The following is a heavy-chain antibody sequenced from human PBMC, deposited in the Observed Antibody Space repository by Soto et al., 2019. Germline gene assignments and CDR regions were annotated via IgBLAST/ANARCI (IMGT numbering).Heavy chain of an antibody. CDR1: GGSISSGGYS. CDR3: ARENTAMATVDY. J-gene: IGHJ4*02. CDR2: IYHSGST. V-gene: IGHV4-30-2*01. D-gene: IGHD5-18*01. Sequence: SETLSLTCAVSGGSISSGGYSWSWIRQPPGKGLEWIVYIYHSGSTYYNPSLKSRVTISVDRSKNQFSLKLSSVTAADTAVYYCARENTAMATVDYWGQGTLVTVSS.